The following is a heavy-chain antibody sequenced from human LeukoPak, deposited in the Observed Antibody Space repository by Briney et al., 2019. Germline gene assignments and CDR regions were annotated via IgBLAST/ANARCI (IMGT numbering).Heavy chain of an antibody. CDR2: ISGSGGTI. CDR1: GFTYSSYA. J-gene: IGHJ4*02. CDR3: ARGNYYFDY. V-gene: IGHV3-23*01. Sequence: GGSLRLSCAASGFTYSSYAKSWVRLAPGKGLEWVSRISGSGGTIYFADSVKGRFTISRDNSKNTLYLQMNSLRAEDTAVYYCARGNYYFDYWGQGTLVTVSS.